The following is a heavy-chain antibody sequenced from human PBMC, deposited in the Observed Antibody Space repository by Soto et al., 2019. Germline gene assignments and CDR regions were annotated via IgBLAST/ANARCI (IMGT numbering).Heavy chain of an antibody. CDR2: INHSGST. J-gene: IGHJ6*03. D-gene: IGHD2-2*01. Sequence: SETLSLTCAVYGGSFSGYYWSWIRQPPGKGLEWIGEINHSGSTNYNPSLKSRVTISVDTSKNQFSLKLSSVTAADTAVYYCARGEVVVVPAAMVYSGYYYMDVWGKETTVTVAS. CDR1: GGSFSGYY. V-gene: IGHV4-34*01. CDR3: ARGEVVVVPAAMVYSGYYYMDV.